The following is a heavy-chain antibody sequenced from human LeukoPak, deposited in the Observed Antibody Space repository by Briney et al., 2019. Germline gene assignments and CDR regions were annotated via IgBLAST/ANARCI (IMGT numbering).Heavy chain of an antibody. CDR3: ARVPRRRGYFDY. D-gene: IGHD3-10*01. V-gene: IGHV3-30-3*01. J-gene: IGHJ4*02. Sequence: GGSLRLSCIASGFTFSSDRMHWVRQVPGKGLEWVAVISYDGSNKYYADSVKGRFTISRDNSKNTLYLQMNSLRAEDTAVYYCARVPRRRGYFDYWGQGTLVTVSS. CDR2: ISYDGSNK. CDR1: GFTFSSDR.